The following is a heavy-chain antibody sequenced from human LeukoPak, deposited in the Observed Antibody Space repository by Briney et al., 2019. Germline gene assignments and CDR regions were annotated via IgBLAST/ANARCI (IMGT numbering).Heavy chain of an antibody. CDR1: GFTFDDYA. J-gene: IGHJ6*03. V-gene: IGHV3-9*01. Sequence: GGSLRLSCAASGFTFDDYAMHWVRQAPGKGLEWVSGISWNSGSIGYADSVKGRFTISRDNAKNSLYLQMNSLRAEDTALYYCAKDISFGYYYYMDVWGKGTTVTVS. CDR3: AKDISFGYYYYMDV. CDR2: ISWNSGSI. D-gene: IGHD3-16*01.